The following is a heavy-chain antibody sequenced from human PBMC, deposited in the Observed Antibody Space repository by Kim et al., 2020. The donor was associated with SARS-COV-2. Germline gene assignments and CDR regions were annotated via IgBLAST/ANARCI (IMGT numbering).Heavy chain of an antibody. J-gene: IGHJ4*02. V-gene: IGHV3-48*02. CDR2: ISSSSSPM. Sequence: GGSLRLSCAASGFTFSTCSMSWVRQAPGKGLEWVSYISSSSSPMYNADSVKGRFTISRDNAKNSLYLQMNSLRDEDTAVYYCARGSSRGFDSWGQGTLVTVSS. CDR1: GFTFSTCS. CDR3: ARGSSRGFDS.